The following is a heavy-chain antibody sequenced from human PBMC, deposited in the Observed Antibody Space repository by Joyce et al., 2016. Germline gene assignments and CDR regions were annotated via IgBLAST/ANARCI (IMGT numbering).Heavy chain of an antibody. J-gene: IGHJ4*02. D-gene: IGHD4-23*01. V-gene: IGHV3-73*02. CDR2: IRTNINTYAT. CDR3: TRNFGSNSQY. Sequence: EVQLVESGGGLVQPGGSLKLSCAASGFTFSGSTMHWVRQASGKGLEWVGRIRTNINTYATAYAASVKGRFTISRDDSQNTAYLQMNSLKVEDTAVYYCTRNFGSNSQYWGQGTLVTVSS. CDR1: GFTFSGST.